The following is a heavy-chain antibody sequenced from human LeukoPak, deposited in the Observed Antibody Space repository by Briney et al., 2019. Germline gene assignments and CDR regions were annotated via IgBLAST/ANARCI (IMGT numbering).Heavy chain of an antibody. Sequence: ASVKVSCKVSGYTLTELSMHWVRQAPGQGLEWMGWINPNSGGTNYAQKFQGRVTMTRDTSISTAYMELSRLRSDDTAVYYCARESFAATVTTNANFDYWGQGTLVTVSS. CDR3: ARESFAATVTTNANFDY. D-gene: IGHD4-11*01. CDR2: INPNSGGT. V-gene: IGHV1-2*02. J-gene: IGHJ4*02. CDR1: GYTLTELS.